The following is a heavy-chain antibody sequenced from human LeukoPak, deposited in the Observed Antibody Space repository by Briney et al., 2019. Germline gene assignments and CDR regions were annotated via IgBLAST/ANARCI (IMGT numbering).Heavy chain of an antibody. CDR3: AKDNPGLHY. J-gene: IGHJ4*02. CDR1: GFSFSTFG. CDR2: ISKDESNK. V-gene: IGHV3-30*18. Sequence: GGSLRLSCAASGFSFSTFGMHWVRQTPGKGLEWVSHISKDESNKYYADSGKGRFTVSRDTSKNTLFLQMNSLRVEDTAVYYCAKDNPGLHYWGQGTLVTVSS.